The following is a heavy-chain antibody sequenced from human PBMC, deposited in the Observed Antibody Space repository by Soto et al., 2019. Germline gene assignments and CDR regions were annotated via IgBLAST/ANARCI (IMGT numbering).Heavy chain of an antibody. CDR2: TYYRSKWYN. J-gene: IGHJ5*02. Sequence: SQRLLLPDARWLGTISNNSAAGNRIMQSPSRGLEWLGRTYYRSKWYNDYALSVKSRITISPDTSKNQFSLQLNSVTPDDTAVYCCVSTPESGSLDPWGQ. V-gene: IGHV6-1*01. D-gene: IGHD3-10*01. CDR1: LGTISNNSAA. CDR3: VSTPESGSLDP.